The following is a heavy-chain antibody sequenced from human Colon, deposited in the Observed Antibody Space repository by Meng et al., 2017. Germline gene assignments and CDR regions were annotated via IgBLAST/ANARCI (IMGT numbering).Heavy chain of an antibody. CDR2: ISYDGSNK. Sequence: GGSLRLSCAASGFTFSSYAMHWVRQAPGNGLEWVAVISYDGSNKYYADSVKGRFTISRDNSKNTLYLQMNSLRAEDTAVYYCARDRGPYSSSWYVQDYWGQGTLVTVSS. CDR3: ARDRGPYSSSWYVQDY. J-gene: IGHJ4*02. CDR1: GFTFSSYA. V-gene: IGHV3-30*01. D-gene: IGHD6-13*01.